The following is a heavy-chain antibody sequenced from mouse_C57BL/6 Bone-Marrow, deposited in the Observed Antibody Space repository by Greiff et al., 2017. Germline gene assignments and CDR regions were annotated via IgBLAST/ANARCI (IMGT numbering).Heavy chain of an antibody. CDR1: GYTFTSYW. CDR3: AREGITTVVGNFDY. CDR2: IDPSDSYT. V-gene: IGHV1-50*01. Sequence: QVQLQQPGAELVKPGASVKLSCKASGYTFTSYWMQWVKQRPRQGLEWIGEIDPSDSYTNYNQKFKGKATLTVDTSSSTAYMQLSSLTSEDSAVYYCAREGITTVVGNFDYWGQGTTLTVSS. D-gene: IGHD1-1*01. J-gene: IGHJ2*01.